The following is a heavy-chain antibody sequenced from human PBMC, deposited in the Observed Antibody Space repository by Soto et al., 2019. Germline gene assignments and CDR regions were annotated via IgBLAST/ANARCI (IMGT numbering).Heavy chain of an antibody. V-gene: IGHV3-48*02. CDR2: ISSSSYTI. CDR1: GFTFNTYN. J-gene: IGHJ4*02. D-gene: IGHD3-10*01. Sequence: PGGSLRLSCTASGFTFNTYNMNWVRQAPGKGLEWVSYISSSSYTIKYEDSVEGRFPVSRDKGKKSLYLQMNSLRDEDTFLFFCAREISLSAGTYFAYWGQGTLVTVSS. CDR3: AREISLSAGTYFAY.